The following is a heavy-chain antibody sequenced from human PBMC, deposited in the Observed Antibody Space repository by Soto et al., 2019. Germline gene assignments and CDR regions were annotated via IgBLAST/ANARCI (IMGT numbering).Heavy chain of an antibody. V-gene: IGHV3-15*01. CDR3: TTTKGRLEPPTTDF. Sequence: EVQLVESGGGLVKPGGSLRLSCAGAGFTFSNAWTSWVRRAPGKGLEWVGRIKSDAYGGAIDYAAPVKGRFTISRDDSKNTLFLQMNNLRAEDTAVYACTTTKGRLEPPTTDFCGQGTPVIVSS. CDR2: IKSDAYGGAI. CDR1: GFTFSNAW. D-gene: IGHD2-8*01. J-gene: IGHJ4*02.